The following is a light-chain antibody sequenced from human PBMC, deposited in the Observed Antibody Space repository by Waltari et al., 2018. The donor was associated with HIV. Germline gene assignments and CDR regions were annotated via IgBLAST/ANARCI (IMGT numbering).Light chain of an antibody. Sequence: ELVLTQSPATLSLSPGERATTFCRASQSVSSYLAWYQQKPGQAPRLLIYDASNRATGIPARFSGSGSGTDFTLTISSLEPEDFAVYYCQQRSNLLFTFGPGTKVDIK. CDR3: QQRSNLLFT. V-gene: IGKV3-11*01. CDR2: DAS. J-gene: IGKJ3*01. CDR1: QSVSSY.